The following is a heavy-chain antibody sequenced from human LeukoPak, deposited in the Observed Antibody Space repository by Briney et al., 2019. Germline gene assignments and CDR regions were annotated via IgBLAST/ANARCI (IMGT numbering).Heavy chain of an antibody. J-gene: IGHJ4*02. Sequence: PGGSLRLSCAASGFTFSSCGMHWVRQAPGKGLEWVAVIWNDGSYKYYADSAKGRFTISRDNSKNTLYLEMNSLRAEDTAVYYCAKPTRGSGSFLIEYWGQGTLVTVSS. CDR3: AKPTRGSGSFLIEY. D-gene: IGHD1-26*01. V-gene: IGHV3-33*06. CDR1: GFTFSSCG. CDR2: IWNDGSYK.